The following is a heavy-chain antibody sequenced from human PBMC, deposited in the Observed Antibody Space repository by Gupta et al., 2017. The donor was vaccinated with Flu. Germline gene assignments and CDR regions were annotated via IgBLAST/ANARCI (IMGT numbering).Heavy chain of an antibody. CDR2: IGTAGDT. V-gene: IGHV3-13*01. CDR1: AFTFSSYA. J-gene: IGHJ6*02. CDR3: ARGDSSGYYYYYYYGMDV. D-gene: IGHD3-22*01. Sequence: EVQLVESGGGLVQPGGSLRLSCAASAFTFSSYAMHWVRQATGKGLEWVSAIGTAGDTYYPGSVKGRVTISRENAKNSLYLQMNSLRAGDTAVYYCARGDSSGYYYYYYYGMDVWGQGTTVTVSS.